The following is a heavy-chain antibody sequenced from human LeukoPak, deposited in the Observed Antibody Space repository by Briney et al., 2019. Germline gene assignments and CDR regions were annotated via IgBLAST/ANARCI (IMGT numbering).Heavy chain of an antibody. CDR1: GFTFSSPA. CDR3: AKGGSDSSGYYYVYY. Sequence: GGSLRLSCAASGFTFSSPAMSWVRQAPGKGLEWVSAISSSGGSTYYADSVKGRFTISRDNSKNTLYLQMNSLRAEDTAVYYCAKGGSDSSGYYYVYYWGQGTLVTVSS. CDR2: ISSSGGST. V-gene: IGHV3-23*01. J-gene: IGHJ4*02. D-gene: IGHD3-22*01.